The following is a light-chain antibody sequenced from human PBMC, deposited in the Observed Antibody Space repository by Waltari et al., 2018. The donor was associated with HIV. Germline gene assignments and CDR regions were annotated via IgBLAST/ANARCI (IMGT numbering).Light chain of an antibody. Sequence: EIVLTQSPGSLSLSPGERATLPYRASQRVSSTYFSWYQQRPGQAPRLLIYGASSRATGIPDRLIGSGSGTDFTLTISRLEPEDFAVYYCQQFGSSRFTFGPGTKVDIK. J-gene: IGKJ3*01. V-gene: IGKV3-20*01. CDR1: QRVSSTY. CDR2: GAS. CDR3: QQFGSSRFT.